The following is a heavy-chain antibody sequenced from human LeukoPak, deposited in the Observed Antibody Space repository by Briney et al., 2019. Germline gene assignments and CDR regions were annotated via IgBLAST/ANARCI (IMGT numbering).Heavy chain of an antibody. V-gene: IGHV3-74*01. J-gene: IGHJ4*02. D-gene: IGHD3-22*01. CDR3: ATFPTITVIVGGVFDY. CDR2: INTDGSST. CDR1: GFTFSSYW. Sequence: PGGSLRLSCAASGFTFSSYWMHWVRQAPGKGLVWVSHINTDGSSTSYADSVKGRFTISRDNAKNTLYLQMNSLRVEDTAVYYCATFPTITVIVGGVFDYWGKGTLVTVSS.